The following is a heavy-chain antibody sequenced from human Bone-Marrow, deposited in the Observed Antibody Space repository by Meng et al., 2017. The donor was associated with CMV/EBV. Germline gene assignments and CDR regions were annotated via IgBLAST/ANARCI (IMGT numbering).Heavy chain of an antibody. V-gene: IGHV3-53*05. CDR3: ARATGLYYYGMDV. CDR2: LFSGGTT. Sequence: GESLKISCVVSGFTVSSNYMSWVRQAPGKGLEWVSVLFSGGTTTYGDSVKGRFTISRDNSKNTLYLQMNSLRAEDTAAYYCARATGLYYYGMDVWGQGTTVTVSS. J-gene: IGHJ6*02. CDR1: GFTVSSNY.